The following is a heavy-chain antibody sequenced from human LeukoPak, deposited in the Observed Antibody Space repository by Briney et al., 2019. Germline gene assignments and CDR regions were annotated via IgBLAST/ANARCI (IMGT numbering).Heavy chain of an antibody. CDR2: IIPIFGTA. CDR1: GGTFSSYA. CDR3: ASADGLGYYDSNGYYGTYYFDY. V-gene: IGHV1-69*13. Sequence: ASVKVSRKASGGTFSSYAISWVRQAPGQGLEWMGGIIPIFGTANYAQKFQGRVTITADESTSTAYMELSSLRSEDTAVYYCASADGLGYYDSNGYYGTYYFDYWGQGTLVTVSS. J-gene: IGHJ4*02. D-gene: IGHD3-22*01.